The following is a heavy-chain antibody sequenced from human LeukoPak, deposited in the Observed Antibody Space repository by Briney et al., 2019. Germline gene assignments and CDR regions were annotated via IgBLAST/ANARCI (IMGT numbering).Heavy chain of an antibody. D-gene: IGHD6-19*01. CDR1: GFTFSSYG. Sequence: GGSLRLSCAASGFTFSSYGMHWVRQAPGKGLEWVAVISYDGSNKYYADSVKGRFTISRDNSKNTLYLQMNSLRAEDTAVYYCAREVLSGYSSGWYRGFDYWDQGTLVTVSS. CDR3: AREVLSGYSSGWYRGFDY. V-gene: IGHV3-30*03. J-gene: IGHJ4*02. CDR2: ISYDGSNK.